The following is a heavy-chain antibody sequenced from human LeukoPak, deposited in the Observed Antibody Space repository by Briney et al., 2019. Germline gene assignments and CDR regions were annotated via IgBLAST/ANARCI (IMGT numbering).Heavy chain of an antibody. D-gene: IGHD3-3*01. J-gene: IGHJ3*02. CDR1: GFTFDDYG. CDR2: INWNGGST. Sequence: AGGSLRLSCAASGFTFDDYGMSWVRQAPGKGLEWVSGINWNGGSTGYADSVKGRFTISRDNAKNSLYLQMNSLRAEDTALYYCARGATYDFWSGYYRYDAFDIWGQGTMVTVSS. CDR3: ARGATYDFWSGYYRYDAFDI. V-gene: IGHV3-20*04.